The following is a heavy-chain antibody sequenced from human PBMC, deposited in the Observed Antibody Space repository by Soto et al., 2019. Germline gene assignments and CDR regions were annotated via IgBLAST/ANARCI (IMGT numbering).Heavy chain of an antibody. CDR3: AKGGGSYYGYYYYGMDV. J-gene: IGHJ6*02. Sequence: GGSLRRTCVGSGFTFSSYAISWVRQAPGKGLEWVSAISGSGGSTDYADSVKGRFTISRDNSKNTLYLQMNSLRAEDTAVDYCAKGGGSYYGYYYYGMDVWGQGTTVTVSS. V-gene: IGHV3-23*01. D-gene: IGHD1-26*01. CDR2: ISGSGGST. CDR1: GFTFSSYA.